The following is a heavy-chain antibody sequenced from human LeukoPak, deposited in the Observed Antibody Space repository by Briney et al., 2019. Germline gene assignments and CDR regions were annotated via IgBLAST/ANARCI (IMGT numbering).Heavy chain of an antibody. V-gene: IGHV4-4*07. CDR1: GGSLGSYY. CDR2: IYSSGTT. D-gene: IGHD3-9*01. Sequence: SETLSLTCAVSGGSLGSYYWIWIRQPAGKGQEWIGRIYSSGTTNYNPSLKSRVTMSVDTSKNHFSLNLTSVTAADTAVYFCAREAYYDVLSGAYDIWGQGTMVTVSS. CDR3: AREAYYDVLSGAYDI. J-gene: IGHJ3*02.